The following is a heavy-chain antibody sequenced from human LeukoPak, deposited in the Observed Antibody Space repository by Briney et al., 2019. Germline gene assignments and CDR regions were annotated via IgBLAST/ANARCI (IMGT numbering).Heavy chain of an antibody. Sequence: PGGSLRLSCAASGFTFSSYAMSWVRQAPGKGLEWVSAVSDSGGNTYYADSVKGRFTISRDNSKNTLYLQMSSLRAEDTAVYYCARTLYCSSTSCYTYYFDYWGQGTLVTVSS. J-gene: IGHJ4*02. CDR1: GFTFSSYA. CDR2: VSDSGGNT. V-gene: IGHV3-23*01. D-gene: IGHD2-2*02. CDR3: ARTLYCSSTSCYTYYFDY.